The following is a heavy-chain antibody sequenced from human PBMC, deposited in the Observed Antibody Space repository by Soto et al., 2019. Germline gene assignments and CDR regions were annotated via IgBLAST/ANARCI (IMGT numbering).Heavy chain of an antibody. CDR3: AREGDGTTGYYQDY. J-gene: IGHJ4*01. V-gene: IGHV3-74*01. CDR1: GFSFNTFE. Sequence: GGSLRLSCAASGFSFNTFEMSWVRQAPGKGLVWVSRVNSDESSTSYADSVKGRFTISRDNAKKTLYLQMNSLRAEDTAVYYCAREGDGTTGYYQDYWGHGTLVTVSS. CDR2: VNSDESST. D-gene: IGHD3-22*01.